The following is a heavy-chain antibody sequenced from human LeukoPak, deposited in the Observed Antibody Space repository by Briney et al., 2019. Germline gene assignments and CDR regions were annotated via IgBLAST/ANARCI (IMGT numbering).Heavy chain of an antibody. CDR2: IIPIFGTA. CDR1: GGTFSSYA. J-gene: IGHJ4*02. CDR3: ARDQDYYDSSGHDY. V-gene: IGHV1-69*05. D-gene: IGHD3-22*01. Sequence: GSSVKVSCKASGGTFSSYAISWVRQAPGQGLEWMGRIIPIFGTANYAQQFQGRVKITTDESTSTAYMELSSLRSEDTAVYYCARDQDYYDSSGHDYWGQGTLVTVSS.